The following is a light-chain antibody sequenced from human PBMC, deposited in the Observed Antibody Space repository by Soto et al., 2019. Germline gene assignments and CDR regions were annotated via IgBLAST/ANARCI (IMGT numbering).Light chain of an antibody. J-gene: IGKJ3*01. CDR3: QQSDNFPFT. CDR2: DAS. CDR1: QDIKTN. V-gene: IGKV1-33*01. Sequence: DIQMTQSPSSLSASVGDRVTITCQASQDIKTNLNWFQQKSGKAPRLLVYDASILETGVTSRVSGIGSGKEFTFTISSLQHEDAATYYCQQSDNFPFTFGPGTKVDI.